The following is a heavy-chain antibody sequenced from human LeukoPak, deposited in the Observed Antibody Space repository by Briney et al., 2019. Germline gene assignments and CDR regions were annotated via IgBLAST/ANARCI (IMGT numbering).Heavy chain of an antibody. CDR3: ARDGEYSSSLDY. V-gene: IGHV3-21*01. D-gene: IGHD6-6*01. CDR2: ISSSSSYI. Sequence: GGSLRLSCAASGFTFSSYSMNWVRQAPGKVLEWVSSISSSSSYIYYADSVKGRFTISRDNAKNSLYLQMNSLRAEDTAVYYCARDGEYSSSLDYWGQGILVTVSS. J-gene: IGHJ4*02. CDR1: GFTFSSYS.